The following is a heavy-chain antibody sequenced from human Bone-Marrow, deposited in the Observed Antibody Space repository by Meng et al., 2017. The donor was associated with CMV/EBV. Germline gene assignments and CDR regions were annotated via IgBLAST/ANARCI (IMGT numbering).Heavy chain of an antibody. CDR1: GGSISSYY. CDR3: ASSSIGGMDV. D-gene: IGHD2-2*01. CDR2: IYYSGST. V-gene: IGHV4-59*01. J-gene: IGHJ6*02. Sequence: GSLRLSCTVSGGSISSYYWSWIRQPPGKGLEWIGYIYYSGSTNYNPSLKSRVTISVDTSKNQFSLKLSSVTAADTAVYYCASSSIGGMDVWGQGTTVTVSS.